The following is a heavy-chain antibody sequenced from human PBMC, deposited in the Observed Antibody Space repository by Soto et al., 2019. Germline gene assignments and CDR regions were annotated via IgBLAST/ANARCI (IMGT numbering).Heavy chain of an antibody. CDR2: IYPGDPDT. D-gene: IGHD3-22*01. Sequence: ESLKISCKGSGYSFTSYWIGWVRQMPGKGLEWMGIIYPGDPDTRYSPSFQGQVTISADKSISTAYLQWSSLKASDTAMYYCARFRSYYYDSSGYYDAFDIWGQGTMVTVSS. CDR1: GYSFTSYW. V-gene: IGHV5-51*01. J-gene: IGHJ3*02. CDR3: ARFRSYYYDSSGYYDAFDI.